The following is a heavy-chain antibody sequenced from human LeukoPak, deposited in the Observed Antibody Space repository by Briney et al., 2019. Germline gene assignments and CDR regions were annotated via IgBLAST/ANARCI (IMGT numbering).Heavy chain of an antibody. J-gene: IGHJ3*02. D-gene: IGHD3-16*01. CDR1: GFTFSNHG. V-gene: IGHV3-7*03. CDR3: ARGPMTLGAFDI. CDR2: IKKDGSEN. Sequence: QSGGSLRLSCATSGFTFSNHGFHWVRQAPGKGLEWVANIKKDGSENYYVDSVKGRFTISRDNAKNSLYLQMNSLRAEDMAVYYCARGPMTLGAFDIWGQGTMVTVSS.